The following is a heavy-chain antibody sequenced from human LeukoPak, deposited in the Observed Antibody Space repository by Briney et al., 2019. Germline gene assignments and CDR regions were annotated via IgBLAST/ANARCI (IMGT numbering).Heavy chain of an antibody. V-gene: IGHV1-2*02. D-gene: IGHD3-10*01. CDR3: ARGWRFRESLDAFDI. CDR2: INPNSGGT. CDR1: GYTFTGYY. Sequence: ASVKVSCKASGYTFTGYYMHWVRQAPGKGLEWMGWINPNSGGTNYAQKFQGRVTMTRNTSISTAYMELSSLRSEDTAVYYCARGWRFRESLDAFDIWGQGTMVTVSS. J-gene: IGHJ3*02.